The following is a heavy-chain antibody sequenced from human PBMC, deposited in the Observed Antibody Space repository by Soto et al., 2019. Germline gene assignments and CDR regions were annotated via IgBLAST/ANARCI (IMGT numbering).Heavy chain of an antibody. CDR1: GGSISSSSSY. J-gene: IGHJ6*02. V-gene: IGHV4-39*01. CDR3: ARQGGGECSTCGMDR. Sequence: TLSLPCTVSGGSISSSSSYWGWIRQPPVNGLAWIGSIYYSGSTYYNPSLQSRVTISVDTSKNQFSLKLSSVTAEDRAVYYCARQGGGECSTCGMDRWGHATPVTV. CDR2: IYYSGST. D-gene: IGHD2-21*01.